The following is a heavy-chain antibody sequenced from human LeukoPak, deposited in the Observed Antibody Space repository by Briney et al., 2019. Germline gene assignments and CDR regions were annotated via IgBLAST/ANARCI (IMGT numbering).Heavy chain of an antibody. Sequence: SETLSLTCTVSGGSISSGSYYWSWIRQPAGKGLEWIGRIYTSGSTNYNPSLKSRVTISVDTSKNQFSLKLSSVTAADTAVYYCARADYYDSSGPYYYYYMDVWGKGTTVTISS. CDR3: ARADYYDSSGPYYYYYMDV. V-gene: IGHV4-61*02. CDR1: GGSISSGSYY. CDR2: IYTSGST. D-gene: IGHD3-22*01. J-gene: IGHJ6*03.